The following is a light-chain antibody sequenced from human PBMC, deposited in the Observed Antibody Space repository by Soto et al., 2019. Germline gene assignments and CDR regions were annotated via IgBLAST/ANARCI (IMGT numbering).Light chain of an antibody. CDR2: EAS. Sequence: DIQVTQSPSSLSASVGDRVTITCRASQSISRYLNWYQQEPGKAPKLLIYEASSLQSGVPSRFSGSGSGTDFTLTISSLQPEDFATYYCQQSYSTPWTFDQGTKVEIK. V-gene: IGKV1-39*01. CDR3: QQSYSTPWT. CDR1: QSISRY. J-gene: IGKJ1*01.